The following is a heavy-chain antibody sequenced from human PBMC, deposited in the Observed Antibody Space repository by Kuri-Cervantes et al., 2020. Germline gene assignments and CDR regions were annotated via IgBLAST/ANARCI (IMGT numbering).Heavy chain of an antibody. CDR3: ARDSPSMVRGVIIPHFDY. CDR2: INTNTGNP. CDR1: GYTFTSYA. D-gene: IGHD3-10*01. Sequence: ASVKVSCKSSGYTFTSYAMNWVRQAPGQGLEWMGWINTNTGNPTYAQGFTGRFVFSLDTSVSTAYLQINSLKAEDTAVYYCARDSPSMVRGVIIPHFDYWGQGTLVTVSS. J-gene: IGHJ4*02. V-gene: IGHV7-4-1*02.